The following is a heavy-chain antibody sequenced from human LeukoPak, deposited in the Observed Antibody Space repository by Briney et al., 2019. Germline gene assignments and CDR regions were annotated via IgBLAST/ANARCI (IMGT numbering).Heavy chain of an antibody. CDR2: IYHSGTT. CDR3: VRGRYSSGWFKDKNWFDP. Sequence: SETLSLTCAVSGVAISRGGYAWNWIRQPPGQGLEWIAYIYHSGTTYYNPSLKSRATISVDTSKNQFSLKQSSVTAADTAVYYCVRGRYSSGWFKDKNWFDPWGQGIPVTVSS. D-gene: IGHD6-19*01. V-gene: IGHV4-30-4*07. J-gene: IGHJ5*02. CDR1: GVAISRGGYA.